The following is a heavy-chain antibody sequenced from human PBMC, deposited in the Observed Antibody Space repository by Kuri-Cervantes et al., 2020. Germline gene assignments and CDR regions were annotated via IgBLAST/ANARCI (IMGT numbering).Heavy chain of an antibody. CDR1: GFTFSSYG. CDR3: ARLPYYGYYYYMDV. J-gene: IGHJ6*03. V-gene: IGHV3-33*01. D-gene: IGHD3-10*01. CDR2: IWYDGSNK. Sequence: GESLKISCAASGFTFSSYGMHWVRQAPGKGLEWVAVIWYDGSNKYYADSVKGRFTISRDNSKNTLYLQMNSLRAEDTAVYYCARLPYYGYYYYMDVWGKGTTVTVSS.